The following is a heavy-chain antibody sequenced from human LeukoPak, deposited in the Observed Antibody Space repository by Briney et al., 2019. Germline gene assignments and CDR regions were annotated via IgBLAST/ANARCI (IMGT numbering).Heavy chain of an antibody. CDR2: ISGSGGTT. CDR1: GFTFSSYG. J-gene: IGHJ4*02. D-gene: IGHD3-22*01. CDR3: AKTNGYYSD. V-gene: IGHV3-23*01. Sequence: QTGGSLRLSCAASGFTFSSYGMNWVRQAPGKGLEWVSGISGSGGTTYYADSVKGRFTISRDNSKNSLSLQVSSLRAEDTAVYYCAKTNGYYSDWGQGTLATVSS.